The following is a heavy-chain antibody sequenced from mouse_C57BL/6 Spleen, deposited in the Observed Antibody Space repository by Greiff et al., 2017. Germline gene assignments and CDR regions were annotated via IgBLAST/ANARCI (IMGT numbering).Heavy chain of an antibody. CDR3: ARKGDSNYLDY. Sequence: QVQLQQSGAELVRPGTSVKVSCKASGYAFTNYLIEWVKQRPGQGLEWIGVINPGSGGTNYNEKFKGKATLTADKSSSTASMQLSILTSEYSAVYFCARKGDSNYLDYWGQGTTLTVSS. J-gene: IGHJ2*01. CDR2: INPGSGGT. CDR1: GYAFTNYL. D-gene: IGHD2-5*01. V-gene: IGHV1-54*01.